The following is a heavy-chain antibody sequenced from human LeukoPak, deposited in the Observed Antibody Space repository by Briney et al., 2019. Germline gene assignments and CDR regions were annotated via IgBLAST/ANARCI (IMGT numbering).Heavy chain of an antibody. J-gene: IGHJ4*02. Sequence: ASVKVSCKASGGTFSSYAISWVRQAPGQGLEWMGGIIPIFGTANYAQKFQGRVTITADESTSTAYMELSSLRSEDTAVYYCARGRSYYDSSGYDYRLDYWGQGTLVTVSS. CDR1: GGTFSSYA. CDR3: ARGRSYYDSSGYDYRLDY. D-gene: IGHD3-22*01. CDR2: IIPIFGTA. V-gene: IGHV1-69*13.